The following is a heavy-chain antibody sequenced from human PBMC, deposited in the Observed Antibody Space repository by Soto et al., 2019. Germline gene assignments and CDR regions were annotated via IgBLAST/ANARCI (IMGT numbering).Heavy chain of an antibody. CDR1: GFTFSSYA. CDR2: ISGSGGST. Sequence: LRLSCAASGFTFSSYAMSWVRQAPGKGLEWVSAISGSGGSTYYADSVKGRFTISRDNSKNTLYLQMNSLRAEDTAVYYCAKPAVDIVATIRPYYFDYWGQGTLVTVSS. V-gene: IGHV3-23*01. CDR3: AKPAVDIVATIRPYYFDY. J-gene: IGHJ4*02. D-gene: IGHD5-12*01.